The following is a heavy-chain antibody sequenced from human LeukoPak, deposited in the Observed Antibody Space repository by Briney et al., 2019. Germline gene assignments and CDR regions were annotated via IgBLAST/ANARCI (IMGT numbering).Heavy chain of an antibody. J-gene: IGHJ4*02. D-gene: IGHD6-13*01. V-gene: IGHV3-33*01. Sequence: GRSLRLSCAASGFTFSSYGMHWVRQAPGKGLEWVAVIWYDGSNKYYADSVKGRFTISRDNSKNTLYPQMNSLRAEDTAVYYCARDVGAGTAYFDYWGQGTLVAVSS. CDR1: GFTFSSYG. CDR2: IWYDGSNK. CDR3: ARDVGAGTAYFDY.